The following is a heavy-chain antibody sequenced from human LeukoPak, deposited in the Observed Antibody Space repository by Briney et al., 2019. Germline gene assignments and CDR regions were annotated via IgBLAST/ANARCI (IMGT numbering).Heavy chain of an antibody. CDR1: GFTFSSYA. J-gene: IGHJ3*01. CDR2: ISGSGGST. V-gene: IGHV3-23*01. CDR3: AKEKQYYDSSGPDAFDV. Sequence: GGSPRLSCAASGFTFSSYAMRWVRQAPGKGLEWVSAISGSGGSTYYADSVKGRFTISRDNSKNTLYLQMNSLRAEDTAVYYCAKEKQYYDSSGPDAFDVWGQGTMVTVSS. D-gene: IGHD3-22*01.